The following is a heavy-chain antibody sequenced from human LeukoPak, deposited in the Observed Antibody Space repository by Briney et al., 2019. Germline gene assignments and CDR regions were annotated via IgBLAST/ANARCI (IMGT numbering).Heavy chain of an antibody. CDR2: VYYTGSI. J-gene: IGHJ4*02. CDR1: GASIITNSPY. CDR3: ARHRGSGSSSIPFDY. V-gene: IGHV4-39*01. Sequence: SETLSLTCAVSGASIITNSPYWAWIRQSPGKGPEWIGTVYYTGSIYYNPSLKSRVILPVDTSKNQFSLSLSSVTAADTAIYYCARHRGSGSSSIPFDYWGQGTLVTVSS. D-gene: IGHD3-10*01.